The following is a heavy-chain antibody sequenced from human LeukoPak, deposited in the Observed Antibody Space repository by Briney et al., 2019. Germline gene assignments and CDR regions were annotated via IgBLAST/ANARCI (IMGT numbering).Heavy chain of an antibody. V-gene: IGHV4-39*07. CDR1: GGSISSSSYY. CDR2: IYYSGST. Sequence: PSETLSLTCTVSGGSISSSSYYWGWIRQPPGKGLEWIGSIYYSGSTYYNPSLKSRVTISVDTSKNQFSLKLSYVTAADTAVYYCAQSGYDFRFAWRWFDPWAREPWSPSPQ. J-gene: IGHJ5*02. D-gene: IGHD5-12*01. CDR3: AQSGYDFRFAWRWFDP.